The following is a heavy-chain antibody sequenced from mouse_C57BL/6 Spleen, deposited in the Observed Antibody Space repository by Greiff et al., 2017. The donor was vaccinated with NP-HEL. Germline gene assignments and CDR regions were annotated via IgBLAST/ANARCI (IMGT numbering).Heavy chain of an antibody. J-gene: IGHJ4*01. CDR3: ARRPYGNYAMDY. V-gene: IGHV1-66*01. CDR2: IYPGSGNT. CDR1: GYSFTSYY. D-gene: IGHD2-1*01. Sequence: QVQLKESGPELVKPGASVKISCKASGYSFTSYYIHWVKQRPGQGLEWIGWIYPGSGNTKCNEKFKGKATLTADTSSSTAYMQLSSLTSEDSAVYYCARRPYGNYAMDYRGQGTSVTVSS.